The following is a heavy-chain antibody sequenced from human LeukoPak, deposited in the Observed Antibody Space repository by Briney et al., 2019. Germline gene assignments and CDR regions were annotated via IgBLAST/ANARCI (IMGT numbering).Heavy chain of an antibody. CDR3: ARLVGDYDILTGHYYYYYMDV. D-gene: IGHD3-9*01. CDR1: GGSIGSYY. V-gene: IGHV4-4*07. CDR2: IYTSGST. J-gene: IGHJ6*03. Sequence: SETLSLTCTVSGGSIGSYYWSWIRQPAGKGLEWIGRIYTSGSTNYNPSLKSRVTMSVDTSKNQFSLKLSSVTAADTAVYYCARLVGDYDILTGHYYYYYMDVWGKGTTVTVSS.